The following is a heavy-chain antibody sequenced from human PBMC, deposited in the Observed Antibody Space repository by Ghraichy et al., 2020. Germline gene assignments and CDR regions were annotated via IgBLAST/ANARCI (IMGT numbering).Heavy chain of an antibody. V-gene: IGHV3-23*01. D-gene: IGHD3-10*01. Sequence: GESLNISCAASGFTFSSYAMSWVRQAPGKGLEWVSAISGSGGSTYYADSVKGRFTISRDNSKNTLYLQMNSLRAEDTAVYYCAKDYYGSGAFDPWGQGTLVTVSS. CDR1: GFTFSSYA. CDR3: AKDYYGSGAFDP. CDR2: ISGSGGST. J-gene: IGHJ5*02.